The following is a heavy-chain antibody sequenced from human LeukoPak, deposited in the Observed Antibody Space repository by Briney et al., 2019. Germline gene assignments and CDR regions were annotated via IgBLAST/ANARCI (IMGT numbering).Heavy chain of an antibody. CDR2: ISYDGSNK. CDR3: ARSEGSYARGYVDY. Sequence: GRSLRLSCAASVFTFSSYAMHWVRQAPGKGLEWVAVISYDGSNKYYADSVKGRFTISRDNSKKMLYLQMNSLRAEDTAVYSCARSEGSYARGYVDYWGQGTLVTVSS. V-gene: IGHV3-30-3*01. J-gene: IGHJ4*02. CDR1: VFTFSSYA. D-gene: IGHD2-2*01.